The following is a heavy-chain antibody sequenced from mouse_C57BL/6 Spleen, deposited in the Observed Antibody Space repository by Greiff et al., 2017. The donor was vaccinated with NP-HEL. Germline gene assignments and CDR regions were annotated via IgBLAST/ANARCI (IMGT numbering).Heavy chain of an antibody. V-gene: IGHV5-15*01. CDR2: ISNLAYSI. CDR3: ARHEAGFAY. J-gene: IGHJ3*01. CDR1: GFTFSDYG. Sequence: EVQGVESGGGLVQPGGSLKLSCAASGFTFSDYGMAWVRQAPRKGPEWVAFISNLAYSIYYADTVTGRFTISSENAKNTLYLEMSSLRSEDTAMYYCARHEAGFAYWGQGTLVTVSA.